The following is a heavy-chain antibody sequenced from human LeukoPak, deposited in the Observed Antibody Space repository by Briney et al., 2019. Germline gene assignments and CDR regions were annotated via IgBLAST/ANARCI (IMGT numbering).Heavy chain of an antibody. CDR2: ISTSSSYI. D-gene: IGHD6-13*01. CDR1: GFTFSTYT. Sequence: PGGSLRLSCAASGFTFSTYTMNWVRQAPGKGLEWVSSISTSSSYIYFADSVKGRFTISRDNAKNSLYLQMNSLRPGDTALYYCAKDLGLGERQLVPTFDYWGQGTLVTVSS. CDR3: AKDLGLGERQLVPTFDY. J-gene: IGHJ4*02. V-gene: IGHV3-21*04.